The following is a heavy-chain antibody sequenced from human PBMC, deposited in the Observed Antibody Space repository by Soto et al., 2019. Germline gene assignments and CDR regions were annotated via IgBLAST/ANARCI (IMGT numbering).Heavy chain of an antibody. CDR3: AIDTITMVRGKNGYFDY. D-gene: IGHD3-10*01. CDR2: IYHSGST. CDR1: GGSISSGGYS. V-gene: IGHV4-30-2*01. Sequence: PSETLSLTCAVSGGSISSGGYSWSWIRQPPGKGMERIGYIYHSGSTNYKQSLKRQVTISVDKSKKQNSLKLSSVTAADTAVYYCAIDTITMVRGKNGYFDYWGQGTLVTVSS. J-gene: IGHJ4*02.